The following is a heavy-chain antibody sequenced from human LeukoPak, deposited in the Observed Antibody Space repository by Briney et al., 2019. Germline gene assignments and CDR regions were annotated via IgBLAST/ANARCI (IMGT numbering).Heavy chain of an antibody. Sequence: SETLSLTCAVYGGSFSGYYWSWIRQPPGKGLEWIGEINHSGSTNYNPSLKSRVTISVDTSKNQFSLKLSSVTAADTAVYYCATGNSGWYDYWGQGTLVTVSS. D-gene: IGHD6-19*01. CDR2: INHSGST. V-gene: IGHV4-34*01. CDR1: GGSFSGYY. CDR3: ATGNSGWYDY. J-gene: IGHJ4*02.